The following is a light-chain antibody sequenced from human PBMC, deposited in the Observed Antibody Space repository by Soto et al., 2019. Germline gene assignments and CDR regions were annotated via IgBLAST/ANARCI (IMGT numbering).Light chain of an antibody. Sequence: EIVLTQSPATQSVSPGERASLSCRASQSVSSNLAWYQQKPGQAPSLLIYGASTRATGIPARFSGSGSGTEFTLTISSLQSEDFAVYYCQQYKNWPPFTFGPGTKVDIK. CDR3: QQYKNWPPFT. CDR1: QSVSSN. J-gene: IGKJ3*01. CDR2: GAS. V-gene: IGKV3-15*01.